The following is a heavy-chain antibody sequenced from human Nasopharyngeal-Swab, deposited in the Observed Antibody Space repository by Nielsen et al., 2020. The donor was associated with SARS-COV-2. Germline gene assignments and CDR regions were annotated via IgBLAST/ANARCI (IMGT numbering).Heavy chain of an antibody. D-gene: IGHD1-26*01. Sequence: SETLSLTCTVSGGSISSYYWSWIRQPPGKGLEWIGYIYYSGSTYYNPSLKSRVTISVDTSKNQFSLKLSSVTAADTAVYYCARGGRNFDYWGQGTLVTVSS. CDR1: GGSISSYY. CDR2: IYYSGST. CDR3: ARGGRNFDY. V-gene: IGHV4-59*12. J-gene: IGHJ4*02.